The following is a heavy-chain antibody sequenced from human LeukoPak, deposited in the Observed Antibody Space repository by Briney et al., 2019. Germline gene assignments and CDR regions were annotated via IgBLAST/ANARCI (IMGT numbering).Heavy chain of an antibody. CDR1: GYTFTGYY. J-gene: IGHJ1*01. Sequence: ASVKVSCKASGYTFTGYYMHWVRQAPGQGLEWMGWINPNSGGTGYAQKFQGRVTMTRNTSISTAYMELSSLRSEDTAVYYCARAPGYCSSTSCYAWSYFQHWGQGTLVTVSS. V-gene: IGHV1-2*02. CDR3: ARAPGYCSSTSCYAWSYFQH. D-gene: IGHD2-2*01. CDR2: INPNSGGT.